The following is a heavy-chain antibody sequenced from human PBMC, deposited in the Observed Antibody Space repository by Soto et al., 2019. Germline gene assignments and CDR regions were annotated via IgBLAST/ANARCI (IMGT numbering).Heavy chain of an antibody. CDR2: SVGGGDET. V-gene: IGHV3-23*01. J-gene: IGHJ3*01. CDR3: AKDRMSFNYGWDPFDV. Sequence: EVRLLESGGGLVQPGGSLRVSCVASGFAFNTYAMTWVRQAPGKGLEWVSSVGGGDETYYADSVTGRFTISRDDSQPTVFLQMNSLRAEDTAVYYCAKDRMSFNYGWDPFDVWGQGTLVTGSS. CDR1: GFAFNTYA. D-gene: IGHD4-17*01.